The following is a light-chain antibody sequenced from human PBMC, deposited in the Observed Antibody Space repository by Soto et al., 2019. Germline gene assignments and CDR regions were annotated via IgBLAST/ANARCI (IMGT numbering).Light chain of an antibody. V-gene: IGKV3-20*01. CDR3: QQYGSSPPLT. CDR1: QSVSSN. CDR2: GAS. Sequence: EIVMTQSPATLSVSPWERATLSCRASQSVSSNLAWYQQKPGQAPRLLLYGASSRATGIPDRFSGSGSGTDFTLTISRLEPEDFAVYYCQQYGSSPPLTFGGGTKVDIK. J-gene: IGKJ4*01.